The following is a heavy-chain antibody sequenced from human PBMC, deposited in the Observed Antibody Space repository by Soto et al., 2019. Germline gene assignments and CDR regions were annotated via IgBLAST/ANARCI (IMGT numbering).Heavy chain of an antibody. Sequence: GGSLSLSCAASGFTFSSYAMSWVRQAPGKGLEWVSSISSSSSYIYYADSVKGRFTISRDNSKNTLYLQMNSLRVEDTAVYYYARDRGYPDSFDIWGQGTMVTVSS. CDR1: GFTFSSYA. J-gene: IGHJ3*02. D-gene: IGHD3-10*01. CDR2: ISSSSSYI. V-gene: IGHV3-21*01. CDR3: ARDRGYPDSFDI.